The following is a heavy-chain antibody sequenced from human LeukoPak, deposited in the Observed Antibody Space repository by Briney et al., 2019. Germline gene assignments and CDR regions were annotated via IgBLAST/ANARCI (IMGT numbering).Heavy chain of an antibody. D-gene: IGHD5-18*01. V-gene: IGHV4-34*01. CDR2: INHSGST. CDR3: ARGGYSYGPGTQRFDY. Sequence: PSETLSLTGAVYGGSFSGYYWSWIRQPPGKGLEWIGEINHSGSTNYNPSLKSRVTISVDTSKNQFSLKLSSVTAADTAVYYCARGGYSYGPGTQRFDYWGQGTLVTVSS. J-gene: IGHJ4*02. CDR1: GGSFSGYY.